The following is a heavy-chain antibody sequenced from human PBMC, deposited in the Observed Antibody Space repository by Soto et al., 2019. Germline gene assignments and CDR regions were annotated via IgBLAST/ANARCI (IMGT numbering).Heavy chain of an antibody. Sequence: QVPLVQSGAEVKKPGASVKLYCKASGYTFSNYGIHWVRQAPGQRLEWMGWINAGNGNTKYSEKFQGRVTMTRDTSASTACMELSSLRSEDTAVYFCARSGYSSGWYHWYFDFWGRGTLVTVSS. V-gene: IGHV1-3*01. CDR1: GYTFSNYG. J-gene: IGHJ2*01. CDR2: INAGNGNT. CDR3: ARSGYSSGWYHWYFDF. D-gene: IGHD6-19*01.